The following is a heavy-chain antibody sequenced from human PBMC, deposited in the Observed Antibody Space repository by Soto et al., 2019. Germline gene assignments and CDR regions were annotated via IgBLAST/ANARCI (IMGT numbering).Heavy chain of an antibody. CDR1: GGSINSGGYF. CDR2: ISYGGSP. J-gene: IGHJ4*02. D-gene: IGHD5-18*01. V-gene: IGHV4-31*03. CDR3: SSGILV. Sequence: QVQLQESGPGLVKPSQTLSRTCTVSGGSINSGGYFWSWLRQPPGKGLDWIACISYGGSPSYTPSLKSRVTISVDTSKNHFSLKLTSVTAADTAVSYCSSGILVWGQGALITVSS.